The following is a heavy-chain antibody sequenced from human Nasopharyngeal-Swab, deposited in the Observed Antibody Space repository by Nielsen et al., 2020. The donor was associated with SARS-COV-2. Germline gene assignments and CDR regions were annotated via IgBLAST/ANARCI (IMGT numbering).Heavy chain of an antibody. Sequence: ASVKVSCKASGYTFTSDGISWVRQAPGQGLEWMGWISGYNGFTNYAQKFRGRVTMTTDTSTTTAYMELRSLTSDDTAVYYCARDQGFTSSYWFDPWGQGTLVTVSS. J-gene: IGHJ5*02. V-gene: IGHV1-18*01. D-gene: IGHD2-2*01. CDR2: ISGYNGFT. CDR1: GYTFTSDG. CDR3: ARDQGFTSSYWFDP.